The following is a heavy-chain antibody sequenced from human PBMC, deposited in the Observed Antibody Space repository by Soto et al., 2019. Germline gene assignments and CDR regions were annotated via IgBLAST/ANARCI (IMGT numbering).Heavy chain of an antibody. D-gene: IGHD5-12*01. J-gene: IGHJ4*02. Sequence: GGSLRLSCAASGFTFSASWMTWVRQSPGKGLEWVANINGDGSQTFYVDSVKGRFTISRDNAKNSLFLHMNSLRVEDTAVYYCARDRRDGYNFDYWGQGTLVTVSS. CDR3: ARDRRDGYNFDY. CDR1: GFTFSASW. V-gene: IGHV3-7*01. CDR2: INGDGSQT.